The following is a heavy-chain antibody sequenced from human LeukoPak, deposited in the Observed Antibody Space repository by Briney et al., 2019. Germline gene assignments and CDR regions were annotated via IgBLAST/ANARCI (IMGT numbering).Heavy chain of an antibody. J-gene: IGHJ4*02. Sequence: NPSETLSLTCTVSGGSISSYYWSWIRQPAGKGLEWIGRIYTTGITNYNPSLKSRVTMSVDTSKNQFSLKLTSVTAADTAVYYCARDGYYYDSSGYYFWGQGTLVTVSS. CDR3: ARDGYYYDSSGYYF. D-gene: IGHD3-22*01. CDR1: GGSISSYY. V-gene: IGHV4-4*07. CDR2: IYTTGIT.